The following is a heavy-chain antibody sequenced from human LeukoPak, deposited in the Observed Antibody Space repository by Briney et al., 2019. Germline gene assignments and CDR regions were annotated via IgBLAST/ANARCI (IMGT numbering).Heavy chain of an antibody. CDR1: GFTFSNYW. J-gene: IGHJ4*02. D-gene: IGHD3-22*01. CDR3: ARSRIKMIVVVRTKYYYDD. CDR2: INQDGTEK. Sequence: PGGSLRLSCAASGFTFSNYWMSWVRQAPGQGLEWVASINQDGTEKNYVDSVKGRFTISRDNAKNSLYLQLNSLRVEDTAVYYCARSRIKMIVVVRTKYYYDDWGQGTLVTVS. V-gene: IGHV3-7*01.